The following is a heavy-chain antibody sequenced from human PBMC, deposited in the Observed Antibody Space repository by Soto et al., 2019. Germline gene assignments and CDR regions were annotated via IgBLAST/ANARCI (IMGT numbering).Heavy chain of an antibody. CDR2: IFSNDEK. Sequence: QVTLKESGPVLVKPTETLTLTCTVSGFSLSNARMGVSWIRQPPGKALEWLAHIFSNDEKSYSPSLKSRLTISKDTSKSQVVLTMTNMDPVDTATYYCARDSGYSSGWRDWYFDLWGRGTLVTVSS. CDR3: ARDSGYSSGWRDWYFDL. V-gene: IGHV2-26*01. J-gene: IGHJ2*01. D-gene: IGHD6-19*01. CDR1: GFSLSNARMG.